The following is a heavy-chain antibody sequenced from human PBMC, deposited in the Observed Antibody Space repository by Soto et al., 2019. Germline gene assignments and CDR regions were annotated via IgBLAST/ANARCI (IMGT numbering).Heavy chain of an antibody. D-gene: IGHD1-26*01. CDR1: GGTFSRHA. Sequence: QVQLVQSGAEVRKPGSSVKVSCKASGGTFSRHAISWVRQAPGQGLEWMGGIIPIFGTANHAQKFQGRVTIIADESTSTVYMELSSLRSEDTAVYYCARGASRGPNGMDVWGQGTTVTVSS. V-gene: IGHV1-69*01. CDR2: IIPIFGTA. CDR3: ARGASRGPNGMDV. J-gene: IGHJ6*02.